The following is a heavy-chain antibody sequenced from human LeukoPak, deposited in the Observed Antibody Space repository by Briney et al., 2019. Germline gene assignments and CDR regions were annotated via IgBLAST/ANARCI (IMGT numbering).Heavy chain of an antibody. D-gene: IGHD2-15*01. CDR3: ARGWVAATTDY. Sequence: GGSLGLSCAASGFTFSSYSMNWVRQAPGKGLEWVSSISSSSSYIYYADSVKGRFTISRDNAKNSLYLQMNSLRAEDTAVYYCARGWVAATTDYWGQGTLVTVSS. V-gene: IGHV3-21*01. CDR1: GFTFSSYS. J-gene: IGHJ4*02. CDR2: ISSSSSYI.